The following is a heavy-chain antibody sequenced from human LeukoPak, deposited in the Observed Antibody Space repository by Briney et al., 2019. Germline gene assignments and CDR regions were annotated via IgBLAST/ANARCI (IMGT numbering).Heavy chain of an antibody. CDR1: GFTFSSYV. V-gene: IGHV3-23*01. CDR2: ISGSGGST. J-gene: IGHJ4*02. Sequence: GGSLRLSCAASGFTFSSYVMSWVRQAPGKGLEWVSAISGSGGSTYYADSVKGRFTISRDNSKNTLYLQMNSLRAEDTAVYYCAKDGSYAPSAPFDYWGQGTLVTVSS. CDR3: AKDGSYAPSAPFDY. D-gene: IGHD1-26*01.